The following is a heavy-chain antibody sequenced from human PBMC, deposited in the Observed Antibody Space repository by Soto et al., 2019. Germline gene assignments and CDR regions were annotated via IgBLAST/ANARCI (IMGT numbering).Heavy chain of an antibody. CDR3: AKVFLGIVPDAFDS. V-gene: IGHV3-23*01. Sequence: GGSLRLSCAASGFTFSSHVMSWVRQAPGKGLEWVSAIVGSGGSTYYADSVKGRFTISRDNSKNTLNLQMNSLRAEDTAVYYCAKVFLGIVPDAFDSGGQGTMVTASS. D-gene: IGHD1-26*01. CDR2: IVGSGGST. CDR1: GFTFSSHV. J-gene: IGHJ3*02.